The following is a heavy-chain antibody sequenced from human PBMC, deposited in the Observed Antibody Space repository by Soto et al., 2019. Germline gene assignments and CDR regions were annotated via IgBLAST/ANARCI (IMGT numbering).Heavy chain of an antibody. CDR1: GYTFTSYA. D-gene: IGHD4-4*01. CDR3: ARDLATVTNPSALAI. CDR2: INAGNGNT. Sequence: GGSVKVSCKASGYTFTSYAMHWVRQAPGQRLEWMGWINAGNGNTKYSQKFQGRVTITRDTSASTAYMELSSLRSEDTAVYYCARDLATVTNPSALAIWGQGTMVTVSS. V-gene: IGHV1-3*01. J-gene: IGHJ3*02.